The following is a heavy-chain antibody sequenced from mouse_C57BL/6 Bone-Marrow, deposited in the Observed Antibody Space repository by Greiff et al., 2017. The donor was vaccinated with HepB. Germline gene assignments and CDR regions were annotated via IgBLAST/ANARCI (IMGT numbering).Heavy chain of an antibody. J-gene: IGHJ3*01. Sequence: VQRVESGPGLVQPSQSLSITCTVSGFSLTSYGVHWVRQSPGKGLEWLGVIWSGGSTDYNAAFISRLSISKDNSKSQVFFKMNSLQADDTAIYYCASYGNYHAWFAYWGQGTLVTVSA. CDR1: GFSLTSYG. V-gene: IGHV2-2*01. CDR2: IWSGGST. D-gene: IGHD2-1*01. CDR3: ASYGNYHAWFAY.